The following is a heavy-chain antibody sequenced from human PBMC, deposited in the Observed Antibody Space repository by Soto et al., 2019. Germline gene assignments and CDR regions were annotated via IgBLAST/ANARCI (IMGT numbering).Heavy chain of an antibody. V-gene: IGHV1-69*13. D-gene: IGHD1-26*01. J-gene: IGHJ4*02. CDR3: ARETEVSGSFPHFDY. CDR1: GGTFSSYA. Sequence: SVKVSCKASGGTFSSYAISWVRQAPGQGLEWMGGIIPIFGTANYAQKFQGRVTITADESTSTAYMELSSLRSEDTAVYYCARETEVSGSFPHFDYWGQGTLVPVSS. CDR2: IIPIFGTA.